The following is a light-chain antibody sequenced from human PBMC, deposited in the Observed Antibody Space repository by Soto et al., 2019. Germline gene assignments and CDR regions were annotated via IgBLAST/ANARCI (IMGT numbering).Light chain of an antibody. V-gene: IGKV3D-15*01. CDR3: HQYYAWPLT. CDR1: QSIGTS. J-gene: IGKJ4*01. CDR2: TAS. Sequence: ETVMTQSPATLSVSPGERVTLSCRASQSIGTSLAWYQQRPGQAPRLLIYTASIRATGTPVRFSGIGSGTDFTLTFNSLQSEDFVIYYCHQYYAWPLTFGGGTKVEIK.